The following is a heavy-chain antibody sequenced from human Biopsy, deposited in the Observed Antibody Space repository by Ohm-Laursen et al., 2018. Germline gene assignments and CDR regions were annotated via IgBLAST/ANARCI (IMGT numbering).Heavy chain of an antibody. CDR3: ARARAYSDFWGGPKDY. CDR1: GGDINNYY. D-gene: IGHD3-3*01. Sequence: SETLSLTCNVSGGDINNYYWSWIRQPAGKGLEWIGRIYSSGGTKYNPSLKSRVTMSVDTSKKQLSLKVRSVTAADTAVYFCARARAYSDFWGGPKDYWGQGILVTVSS. V-gene: IGHV4-4*07. CDR2: IYSSGGT. J-gene: IGHJ4*02.